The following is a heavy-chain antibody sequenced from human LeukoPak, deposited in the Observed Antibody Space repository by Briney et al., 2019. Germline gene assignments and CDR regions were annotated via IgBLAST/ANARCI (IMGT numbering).Heavy chain of an antibody. D-gene: IGHD5-24*01. CDR2: ISYDGCNK. J-gene: IGHJ4*02. V-gene: IGHV3-30-3*01. CDR1: GFTFSSYA. Sequence: GGSLRLSCAASGFTFSSYAMHWVRQAPGKGLEWVAVISYDGCNKYYADSVKGRFTISRDNSKNTLYLQMNSLRAEDTAVYYCARDPVGRDGYNFVFDYWGQGTLVTVSS. CDR3: ARDPVGRDGYNFVFDY.